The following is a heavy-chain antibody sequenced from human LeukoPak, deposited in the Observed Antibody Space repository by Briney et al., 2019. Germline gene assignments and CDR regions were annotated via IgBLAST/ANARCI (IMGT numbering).Heavy chain of an antibody. V-gene: IGHV4-39*01. CDR1: GGSISSSSYY. CDR3: ARKTYCGGDCYSDY. Sequence: SETLSLTCTVSGGSISSSSYYRGWIRQPPGKGLEWIGSIYCSGSTYYNPSLKSRVTISVDTSKNQFSLKLSSVTAADTAVYYCARKTYCGGDCYSDYWGQGTLVTVSS. CDR2: IYCSGST. D-gene: IGHD2-21*02. J-gene: IGHJ4*02.